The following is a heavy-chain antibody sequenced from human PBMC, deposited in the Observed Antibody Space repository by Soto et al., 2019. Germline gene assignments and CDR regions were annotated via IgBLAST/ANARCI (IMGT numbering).Heavy chain of an antibody. CDR2: IKRDGSST. V-gene: IGHV3-74*01. Sequence: EVQLAESGGGLVQPGGSLRLSCAASGFTFSSYWMHWVRQAPGKGLLWVSRIKRDGSSTSYADSVKGRFTISRDNAKNTLYLQMNSLRAEDTAVYYCAVAVAGPTAIGYWGQGTLVTVSS. CDR3: AVAVAGPTAIGY. D-gene: IGHD6-19*01. CDR1: GFTFSSYW. J-gene: IGHJ4*02.